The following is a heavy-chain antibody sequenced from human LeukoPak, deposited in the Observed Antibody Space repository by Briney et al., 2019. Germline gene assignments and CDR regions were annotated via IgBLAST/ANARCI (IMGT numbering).Heavy chain of an antibody. Sequence: GGSLRLSCVASGFTVSRNYMSWVRQAPGKGLEWVSVIYSGGDTYYADSVKGRFTISRDISKNTLYLQINSLRAEDTAFYYCARSPPASPFDYWGQGTLVTVSS. CDR1: GFTVSRNY. CDR2: IYSGGDT. CDR3: ARSPPASPFDY. J-gene: IGHJ4*02. V-gene: IGHV3-53*01. D-gene: IGHD2-2*01.